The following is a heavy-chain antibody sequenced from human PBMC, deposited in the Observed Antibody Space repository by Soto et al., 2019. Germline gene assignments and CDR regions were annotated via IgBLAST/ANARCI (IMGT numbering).Heavy chain of an antibody. CDR2: IRAHNGNT. V-gene: IGHV1-18*01. Sequence: QVHLVQSGAEVKKPGASVKVSCQGSGYAFTTYGITWVRQAPGQGLEGMGWIRAHNGNTNYAQKLQGRVTVTRDPSTSTAYMELRSLRYADTAVYYCARGRYGDYWGQGALVTVSS. CDR1: GYAFTTYG. J-gene: IGHJ4*02. D-gene: IGHD1-1*01. CDR3: ARGRYGDY.